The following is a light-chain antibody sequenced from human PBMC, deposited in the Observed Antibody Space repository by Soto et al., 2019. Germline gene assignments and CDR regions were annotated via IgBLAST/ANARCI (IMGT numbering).Light chain of an antibody. CDR1: QNVNSN. V-gene: IGKV3-15*01. J-gene: IGKJ1*01. CDR3: QQYNNWPPWT. CDR2: GAS. Sequence: EIVMTQSPATLSVSPGERATLSCRASQNVNSNLAWYQQKPGQAPRLLIYGASTRATGIAARFSGSGSGTEFTLTISSLQSEDFAVYYCQQYNNWPPWTFGQGTKVEIK.